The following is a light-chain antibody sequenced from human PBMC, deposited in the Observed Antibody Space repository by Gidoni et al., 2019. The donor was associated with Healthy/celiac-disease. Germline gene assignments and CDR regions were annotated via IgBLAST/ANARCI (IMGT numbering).Light chain of an antibody. CDR3: CSYAGSSTLV. J-gene: IGLJ2*01. Sequence: QSALTQPASVSGSPGPSITISCTGTSSDVGSYNLVSWYQQHPGKAPKLMIYEGSKRPSGVSNRFSGSKSGNTASRTISGLQAEDEADYYCCSYAGSSTLVFGGGTKLTVL. CDR1: SSDVGSYNL. CDR2: EGS. V-gene: IGLV2-23*01.